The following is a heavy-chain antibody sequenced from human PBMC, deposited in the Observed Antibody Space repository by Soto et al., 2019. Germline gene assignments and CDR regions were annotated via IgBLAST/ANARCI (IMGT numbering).Heavy chain of an antibody. D-gene: IGHD2-8*01. CDR1: GGSISSSSYY. CDR2: IYYSGST. Sequence: SETLSLTCTVSGGSISSSSYYWGWIRQPPGKGLEWIGSIYYSGSTYYNPSLKSRVTISVDTSKNQFSLKLSSVTAADTAVYYCATPPTIVLMVYARDYWGQGTLVTVYS. J-gene: IGHJ4*02. CDR3: ATPPTIVLMVYARDY. V-gene: IGHV4-39*01.